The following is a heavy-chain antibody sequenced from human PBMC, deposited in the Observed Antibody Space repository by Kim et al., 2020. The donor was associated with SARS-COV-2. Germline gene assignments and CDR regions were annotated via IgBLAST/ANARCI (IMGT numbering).Heavy chain of an antibody. J-gene: IGHJ4*02. D-gene: IGHD5-12*01. Sequence: SETLSLTCAVYGGSFSGYYWSWIRQPPGKGLEWIGEINHSGSTNYNPSLKSRVTISVDTSKNQFSLKLSSVTAADTAVYYCARGHLNLIVATMGWGFDYWGQGTLVTVSS. CDR2: INHSGST. CDR1: GGSFSGYY. V-gene: IGHV4-34*01. CDR3: ARGHLNLIVATMGWGFDY.